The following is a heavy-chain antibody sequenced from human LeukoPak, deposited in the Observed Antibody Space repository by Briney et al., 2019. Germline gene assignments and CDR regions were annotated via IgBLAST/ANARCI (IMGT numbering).Heavy chain of an antibody. J-gene: IGHJ4*02. D-gene: IGHD4-17*01. Sequence: SETLSLTCSVSGGSISTYYWSWIRQTPGKGLEWIGYVYDSGTTNYNPSLKGRVTISSDTSKNQFSLNLRSVNAADTAIYYCARHGASLGYFDCCCQGTLVTVSS. CDR1: GGSISTYY. CDR3: ARHGASLGYFDC. V-gene: IGHV4-59*08. CDR2: VYDSGTT.